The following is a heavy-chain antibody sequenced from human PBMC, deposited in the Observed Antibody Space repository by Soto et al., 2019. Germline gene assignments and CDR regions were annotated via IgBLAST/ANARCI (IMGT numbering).Heavy chain of an antibody. CDR2: INHSGST. CDR3: ARVFGDTAMAPYYFDY. D-gene: IGHD5-18*01. CDR1: GGSFSGYY. V-gene: IGHV4-34*01. Sequence: PSETLSLTCAVYGGSFSGYYWSWIRQPPGKGLEWIGEINHSGSTNYNPSLKSRVTISVDTSKNQFSLKLSSVTAADTAVYCCARVFGDTAMAPYYFDYWGQGTLVTVSS. J-gene: IGHJ4*02.